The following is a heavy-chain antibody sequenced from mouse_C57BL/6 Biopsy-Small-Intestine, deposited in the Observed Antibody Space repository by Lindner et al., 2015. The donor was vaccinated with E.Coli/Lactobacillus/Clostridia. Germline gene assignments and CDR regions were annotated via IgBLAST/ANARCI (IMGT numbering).Heavy chain of an antibody. CDR2: INPSSGYT. Sequence: VQLQESGAELAKPGASVKLSCKASGYTFTNYWMHWVKQRPGQGLEWLGYINPSSGYTKYNQTFKDKATLTADKSSSTAYMQLSSLTYEDSTVYYCASQTAKGFTYWGQGTLVTVSA. D-gene: IGHD3-2*01. CDR3: ASQTAKGFTY. CDR1: GYTFTNYW. J-gene: IGHJ3*01. V-gene: IGHV1-7*01.